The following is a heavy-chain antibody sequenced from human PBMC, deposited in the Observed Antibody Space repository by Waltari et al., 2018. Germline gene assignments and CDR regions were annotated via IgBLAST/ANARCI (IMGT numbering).Heavy chain of an antibody. CDR1: GFRFGDYW. J-gene: IGHJ4*02. D-gene: IGHD5-12*01. CDR3: ARKAGSGYPYGPFYYDN. CDR2: INVDGGYI. Sequence: EVHLAESGGGVVQPGGSLRLSCTGSGFRFGDYWIPWVRQAPGKGLEWVSRINVDGGYISYGDSVKGRFTISRDNAKNTVFLQLNSLRADDTAVYFCARKAGSGYPYGPFYYDNWGQGTLVTVSS. V-gene: IGHV3-74*01.